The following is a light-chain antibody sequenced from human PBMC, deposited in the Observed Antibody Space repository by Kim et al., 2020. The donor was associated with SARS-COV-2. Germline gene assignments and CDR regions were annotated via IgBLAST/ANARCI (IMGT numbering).Light chain of an antibody. CDR1: NIGDKG. CDR3: QVWDSTSDHVV. J-gene: IGLJ2*01. Sequence: APGKTSIITCGGNNIGDKGVHWYQQKPGQAPVLVMYDDNDRPSGIPERFSGSNSGNTATLTISRVAAGDEADYFCQVWDSTSDHVVFGGGTQLTVL. CDR2: DDN. V-gene: IGLV3-21*03.